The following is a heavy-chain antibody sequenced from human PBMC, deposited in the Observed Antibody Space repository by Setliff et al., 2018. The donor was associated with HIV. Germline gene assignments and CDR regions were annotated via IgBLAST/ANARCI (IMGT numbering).Heavy chain of an antibody. CDR2: IYYIGNT. Sequence: PSETLSLTCAVSGGSINSYYWSWIRQPPGKGLEWIGHIYYIGNTNYNPSLKSRVTISVDTSKNQFSLKLSSVTAADTAVYYCARVRGSSYFGTFDYWGQGALVTVSS. V-gene: IGHV4-59*01. CDR1: GGSINSYY. CDR3: ARVRGSSYFGTFDY. J-gene: IGHJ4*02. D-gene: IGHD1-26*01.